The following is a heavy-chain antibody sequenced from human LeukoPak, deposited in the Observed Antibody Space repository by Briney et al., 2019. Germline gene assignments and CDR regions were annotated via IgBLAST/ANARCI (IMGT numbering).Heavy chain of an antibody. Sequence: ASVKVSCKASGYTFTSYGISWVRQAPGQGLEWMGWISAYNGNTNYAQKLQGRVTMTTDTSTSTAYMELRSLRSDDTAVYYCARVIMITFGGVIAPHWFDPWGQGTLVTVSS. CDR2: ISAYNGNT. D-gene: IGHD3-16*02. J-gene: IGHJ5*02. V-gene: IGHV1-18*01. CDR3: ARVIMITFGGVIAPHWFDP. CDR1: GYTFTSYG.